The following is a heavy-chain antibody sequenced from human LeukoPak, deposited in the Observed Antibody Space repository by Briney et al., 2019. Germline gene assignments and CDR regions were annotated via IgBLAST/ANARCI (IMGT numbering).Heavy chain of an antibody. Sequence: SETLSLTCSVSGYSITSGYYWGWIRQPPGKGLEWIGSIYHSGSTSYNPSLKSRVTISVDTSKNQFSLKLSSVTAADTAVYYCARGGYCSGGSCYATYGYWGQGTLVTVSS. CDR1: GYSITSGYY. V-gene: IGHV4-38-2*02. CDR3: ARGGYCSGGSCYATYGY. J-gene: IGHJ4*02. D-gene: IGHD2-15*01. CDR2: IYHSGST.